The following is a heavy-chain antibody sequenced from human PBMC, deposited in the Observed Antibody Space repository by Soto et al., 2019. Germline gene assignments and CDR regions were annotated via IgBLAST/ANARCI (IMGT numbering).Heavy chain of an antibody. J-gene: IGHJ5*02. V-gene: IGHV3-23*01. Sequence: EVQLLESGGGLVQPGGSLRLSCAASGFTFSNYAMSWVRQAPEKGLEWVSIISGSSSITYYADSVKGRFTISRDNSKNTLYRQMNSLRAEDTAVYYCAANWYENWFDPWGQGTLVTVSS. CDR1: GFTFSNYA. CDR3: AANWYENWFDP. CDR2: ISGSSSIT. D-gene: IGHD1-1*01.